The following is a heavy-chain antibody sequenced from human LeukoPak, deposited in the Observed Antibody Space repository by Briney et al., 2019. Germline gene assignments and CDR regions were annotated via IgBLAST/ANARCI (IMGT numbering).Heavy chain of an antibody. CDR3: ARDAHTGDDFDY. D-gene: IGHD3-16*01. V-gene: IGHV3-21*01. Sequence: PGGSLRLSCAASGFTFSSYSMNWVRQAPGKGLEWVSSISSSSSYIYYADSVKGRFTISRDNAKNTLYLQMNSLRAEDTAVYYCARDAHTGDDFDYWGQGTLVTVSS. J-gene: IGHJ4*02. CDR2: ISSSSSYI. CDR1: GFTFSSYS.